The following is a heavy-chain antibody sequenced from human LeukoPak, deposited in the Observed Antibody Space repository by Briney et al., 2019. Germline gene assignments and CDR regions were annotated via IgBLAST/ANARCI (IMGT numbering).Heavy chain of an antibody. D-gene: IGHD6-13*01. CDR1: GFTFSSYA. Sequence: GGSLRLSCAASGFTFSSYAMHWVRQAPGKGLGYVSAISSNGGSTYYANSVKGRFTISRDNSKNTLYLQMGSVRAEDMAVYYCARLAAAGTPLIDYWGQGTLVTVSS. J-gene: IGHJ4*02. CDR3: ARLAAAGTPLIDY. V-gene: IGHV3-64*01. CDR2: ISSNGGST.